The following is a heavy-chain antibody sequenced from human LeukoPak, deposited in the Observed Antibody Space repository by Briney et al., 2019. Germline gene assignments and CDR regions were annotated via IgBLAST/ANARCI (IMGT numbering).Heavy chain of an antibody. V-gene: IGHV4-61*01. CDR2: IYYIGST. Sequence: SETLSLTCTVSGGSVSSASYYWSWIRQPPGKGLEWIGYIYYIGSTNYNPFLKSRVTISVDTSKNQFSLKLSSVTAADTAVYYCARDYAFDIWGQGTMVTVSS. CDR1: GGSVSSASYY. CDR3: ARDYAFDI. J-gene: IGHJ3*02.